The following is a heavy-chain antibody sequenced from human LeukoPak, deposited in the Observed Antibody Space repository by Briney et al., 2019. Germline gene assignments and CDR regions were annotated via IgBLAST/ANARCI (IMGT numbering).Heavy chain of an antibody. Sequence: TGGSLRLSCAASGFTFSSYAMSWVRQAPGKGLEWVSAISGSGGSTYYADSVKGRFTISRDNSKNTLYLQMNSLRAEDTAVYYCAKVHHPTIRGNYGMDVWGQGTTVTVSS. J-gene: IGHJ6*02. V-gene: IGHV3-23*01. CDR3: AKVHHPTIRGNYGMDV. CDR2: ISGSGGST. D-gene: IGHD3-10*01. CDR1: GFTFSSYA.